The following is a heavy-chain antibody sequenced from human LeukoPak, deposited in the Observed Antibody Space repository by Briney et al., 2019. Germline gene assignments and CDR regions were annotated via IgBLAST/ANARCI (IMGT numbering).Heavy chain of an antibody. D-gene: IGHD6-19*01. CDR1: GFTFSSYA. J-gene: IGHJ4*02. CDR2: ISASGDTT. Sequence: PGGSLRLSCAASGFTFSSYAMSWDRQAPGKGLAWVSGISASGDTTDYADSVKGRFTISRDNSKNTLYLQMNSLGAEDTALYYCAKDRTAITMAGSDYWGQGTLVTVSS. CDR3: AKDRTAITMAGSDY. V-gene: IGHV3-23*01.